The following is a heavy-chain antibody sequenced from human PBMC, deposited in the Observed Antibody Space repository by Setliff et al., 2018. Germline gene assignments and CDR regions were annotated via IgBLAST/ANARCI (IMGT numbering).Heavy chain of an antibody. J-gene: IGHJ4*02. CDR2: IFSGGST. V-gene: IGHV4-59*01. Sequence: PSETLSLTCAVSGASTTTYYWSWIRQPPGKGLEWIGYIFSGGSTKFNPPLKSRVTISVDTSKNQVSLKLSSVTAADTAVYYCTRGDTSTFWDWGQGTLVTVSS. D-gene: IGHD3-16*01. CDR1: GASTTTYY. CDR3: TRGDTSTFWD.